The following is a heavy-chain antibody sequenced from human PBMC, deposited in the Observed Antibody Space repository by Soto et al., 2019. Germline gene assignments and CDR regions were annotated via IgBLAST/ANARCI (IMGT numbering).Heavy chain of an antibody. CDR1: GYTFISYG. CDR2: VNSYDGTT. Sequence: QVQLVQSGAEVKKPGASVKVSCKPSGYTFISYGITWVRQAPGQGLEWMGWVNSYDGTTNYAQKFQGRVTMTTDTSTSTVYLEQRSLRSDDTAIYYCARERGGYCDGDYWGQGTLVTVSS. D-gene: IGHD5-18*01. J-gene: IGHJ4*02. V-gene: IGHV1-18*01. CDR3: ARERGGYCDGDY.